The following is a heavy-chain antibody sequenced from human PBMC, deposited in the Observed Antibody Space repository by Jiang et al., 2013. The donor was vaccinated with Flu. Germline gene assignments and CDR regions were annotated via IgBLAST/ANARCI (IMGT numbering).Heavy chain of an antibody. CDR2: IYYSGST. CDR1: GGSISSSSYY. J-gene: IGHJ4*02. D-gene: IGHD6-19*01. V-gene: IGHV4-39*01. CDR3: ARHRWQWLDFDY. Sequence: LLKPSETLSLTCTVSGGSISSSSYYWGWIRQPPGKGLEWIGSIYYSGSTYYNPSLKSRVTISVDTSKNQFSLKLSSVTAADTAVYYCARHRWQWLDFDYWGQGTLVTVSS.